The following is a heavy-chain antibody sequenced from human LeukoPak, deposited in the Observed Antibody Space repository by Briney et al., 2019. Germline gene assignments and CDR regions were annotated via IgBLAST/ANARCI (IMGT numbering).Heavy chain of an antibody. J-gene: IGHJ6*04. Sequence: GGSLRLSCAAFGFTVRSYFMSWVRQAPGKGLEWVSVIYSDGSTYYADSVQGRFTSARDNSRNTVYIQMNSLRAEDTAVHYCARAGGTYYGSSYMDVWGKGTTVTVSS. CDR2: IYSDGST. CDR1: GFTVRSYF. V-gene: IGHV3-53*01. D-gene: IGHD3-10*01. CDR3: ARAGGTYYGSSYMDV.